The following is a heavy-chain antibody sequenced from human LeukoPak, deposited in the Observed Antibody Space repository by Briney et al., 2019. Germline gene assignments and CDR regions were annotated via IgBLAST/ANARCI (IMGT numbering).Heavy chain of an antibody. D-gene: IGHD2-21*02. J-gene: IGHJ6*03. CDR1: GYTFTSYG. V-gene: IGHV1-18*01. CDR3: ARAPYCGGDCHDYYYYYYMDV. CDR2: ISAYNGNT. Sequence: GASVKVSCKASGYTFTSYGISWVRQAPGQGLEWMGWISAYNGNTNYAQKLQGRVTMTRNTSISTAYMELSSLRSEDTAVYYCARAPYCGGDCHDYYYYYYMDVWGKGTTVTVSS.